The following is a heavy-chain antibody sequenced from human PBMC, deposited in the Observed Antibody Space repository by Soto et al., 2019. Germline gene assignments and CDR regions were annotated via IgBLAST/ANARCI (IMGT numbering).Heavy chain of an antibody. D-gene: IGHD5-12*01. J-gene: IGHJ6*02. CDR1: GFTFSSYA. V-gene: IGHV3-30-3*01. Sequence: QVQLVESGGGVVQPGRSLRLSCAASGFTFSSYAMHWVRQAPGKGLEWVAVISYDGSNKYYADSVKGRFTISRDNSKNTLYLQMNSLRAEDTAVYYCARDQRVATIPYYYYGMDVWGQGTTVTVSS. CDR3: ARDQRVATIPYYYYGMDV. CDR2: ISYDGSNK.